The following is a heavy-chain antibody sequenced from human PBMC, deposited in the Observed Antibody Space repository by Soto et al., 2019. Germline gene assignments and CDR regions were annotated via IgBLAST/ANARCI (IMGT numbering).Heavy chain of an antibody. CDR3: ARQLRYCSGGSCYARFDP. D-gene: IGHD2-15*01. Sequence: SETLSLTCAVYGGSFSGYYWSWIRQPPGKGLEWIGEINHSGSTNYNPSLKSRVTISVDTSKSQLSLKLSSVTAADTAVYYCARQLRYCSGGSCYARFDPWGQGTLVTVSS. V-gene: IGHV4-34*01. CDR2: INHSGST. J-gene: IGHJ5*02. CDR1: GGSFSGYY.